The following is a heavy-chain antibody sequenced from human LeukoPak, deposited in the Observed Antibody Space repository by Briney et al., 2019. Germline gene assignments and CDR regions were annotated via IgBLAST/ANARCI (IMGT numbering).Heavy chain of an antibody. CDR3: ARRIQGMAPYYLDY. J-gene: IGHJ4*02. CDR1: GCTFSSYW. D-gene: IGHD5-24*01. V-gene: IGHV3-74*01. CDR2: TNSDGGST. Sequence: GGSLRLSCTASGCTFSSYWMHWVRQAPGKGLVWVSRTNSDGGSTSYADSVKGRFTISRDNAKNTLYLQMNSLRAEDTAVYYCARRIQGMAPYYLDYWGQGTLVTVSS.